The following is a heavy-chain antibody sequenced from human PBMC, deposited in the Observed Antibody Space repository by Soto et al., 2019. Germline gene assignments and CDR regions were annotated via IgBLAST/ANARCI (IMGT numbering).Heavy chain of an antibody. D-gene: IGHD5-12*01. V-gene: IGHV4-34*01. CDR3: ARGRGIVATITWAPQNYYYYYMDV. Sequence: SETLSLTCAVYGGSISGYYSSYILQLPGKGLEWIGEINHSGSTNYNPSLKSRVTISVDTSKNQFSLKLSSVPAAETAVYYCARGRGIVATITWAPQNYYYYYMDVWGKGTTVTDSS. CDR1: GGSISGYY. J-gene: IGHJ6*03. CDR2: INHSGST.